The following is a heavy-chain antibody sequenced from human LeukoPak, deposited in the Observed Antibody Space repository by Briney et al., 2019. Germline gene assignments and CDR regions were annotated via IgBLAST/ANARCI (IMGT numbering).Heavy chain of an antibody. CDR2: INAGNGNT. CDR1: RYTFTGYY. V-gene: IGHV1-18*04. D-gene: IGHD5-12*01. J-gene: IGHJ4*02. Sequence: ASVKVSCKASRYTFTGYYMHWVRQAPGQGLEWMGWINAGNGNTNYAQKLQGRVTMTTDTSTSTAYMDLRSLRSDDTAVYYCARVRNSGFRYVDSWGQGTLVTVSS. CDR3: ARVRNSGFRYVDS.